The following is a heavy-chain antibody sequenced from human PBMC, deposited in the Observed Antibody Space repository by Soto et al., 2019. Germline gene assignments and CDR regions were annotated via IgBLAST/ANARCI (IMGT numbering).Heavy chain of an antibody. CDR3: TTDPGGSVLAREVPDY. Sequence: PGGSMRLSCAVSGFTVSKAWMSWVRQAPGKGLEWVGRIKSNTSGGTTDYAAPVNGRFTISRDDSKNTLNLQMNSLKTDDTAVYYCTTDPGGSVLAREVPDYWGQGTLVTSPQ. D-gene: IGHD3-16*01. V-gene: IGHV3-15*01. J-gene: IGHJ4*02. CDR1: GFTVSKAW. CDR2: IKSNTSGGTT.